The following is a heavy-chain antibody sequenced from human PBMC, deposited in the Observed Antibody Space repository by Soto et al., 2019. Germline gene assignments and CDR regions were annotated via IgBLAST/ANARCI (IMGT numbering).Heavy chain of an antibody. CDR3: ARDRALSGGSGRSGGWFDP. Sequence: EVQLVESGGGLVQPGGSLRLSCAGSGFIGSTSHMSWVRQTPGKGLEWVSGIYSGGGIYYSDSVRGRFTISIDDSKNTLYLQMNSLRVEDTAVYYCARDRALSGGSGRSGGWFDPWGQGTLVTVSS. J-gene: IGHJ5*02. CDR2: IYSGGGI. V-gene: IGHV3-53*01. D-gene: IGHD6-19*01. CDR1: GFIGSTSH.